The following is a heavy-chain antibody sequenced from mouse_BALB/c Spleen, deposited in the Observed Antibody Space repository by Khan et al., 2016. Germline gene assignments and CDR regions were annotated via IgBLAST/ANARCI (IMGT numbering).Heavy chain of an antibody. Sequence: QIQLVQSEPELKKPGKTVKISCKASGYTFTNYGMNWVKQAPGKGLKWMGWINTYSGESTYADDFKGRFAFSLETSANTAYLQINNLKNEDTATYFCARYRYYYGSSRYFDVWGAGTTVTVSS. CDR2: INTYSGES. V-gene: IGHV9-3-1*01. D-gene: IGHD1-1*01. J-gene: IGHJ1*01. CDR1: GYTFTNYG. CDR3: ARYRYYYGSSRYFDV.